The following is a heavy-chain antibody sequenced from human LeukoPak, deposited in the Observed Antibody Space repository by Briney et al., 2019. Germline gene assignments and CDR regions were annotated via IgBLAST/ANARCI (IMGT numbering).Heavy chain of an antibody. CDR2: ISDIGSI. D-gene: IGHD2-8*02. J-gene: IGHJ4*02. V-gene: IGHV4-59*08. Sequence: SETLSLTCTVSGGSISSYYWSWIRQPLGKGLEWIAYISDIGSINYNPSLKSRVTISLDTSKNQFSLKLSSVTAADTAVYYCAGHHPRNTVDFWGQGTLVTVSS. CDR3: AGHHPRNTVDF. CDR1: GGSISSYY.